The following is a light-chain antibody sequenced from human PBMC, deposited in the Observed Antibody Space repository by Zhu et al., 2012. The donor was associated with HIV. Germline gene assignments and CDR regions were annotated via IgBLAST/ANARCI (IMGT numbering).Light chain of an antibody. Sequence: DIQLTQSPSFLSASVGDRVTITCRASQGISSYLAWYQQKPGKAPNLLIFEASRLQTGVPSRFSGSGSGTEFTLTISSLQPEDSATYYCQQLNSYPITFGQGTRLEIK. CDR2: EAS. CDR3: QQLNSYPIT. J-gene: IGKJ5*01. V-gene: IGKV1-9*01. CDR1: QGISSY.